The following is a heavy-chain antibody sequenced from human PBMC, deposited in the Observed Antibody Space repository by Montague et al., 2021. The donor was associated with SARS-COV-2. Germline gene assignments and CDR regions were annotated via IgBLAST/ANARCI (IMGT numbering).Heavy chain of an antibody. V-gene: IGHV4-61*01. J-gene: IGHJ6*02. CDR3: ARDRGQTYYDILTGRALSVDFANGMDV. CDR2: IYYSGST. Sequence: ETLPLTCTVSGGSVSSGSYYWSWIRQPPGKGLEWIGYIYYSGSTNYNPSLKSRVTISVDTSKNQFSLKLSSVTAADTAVYYCARDRGQTYYDILTGRALSVDFANGMDVWGQGTTVTVSS. D-gene: IGHD3-9*01. CDR1: GGSVSSGSYY.